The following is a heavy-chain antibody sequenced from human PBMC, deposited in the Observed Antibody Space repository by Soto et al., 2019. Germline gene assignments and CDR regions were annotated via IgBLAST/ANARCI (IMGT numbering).Heavy chain of an antibody. CDR2: ISAYNGNT. V-gene: IGHV1-18*01. CDR1: GGTFSSYA. Sequence: ASVKVSCKASGGTFSSYAISWVRQAPGQGLEWMGWISAYNGNTNYAQKLQGRITMTTDTSTSTTYMELRSLKSDDTAVYYCARGSKWVSDFDYWGQGTLVTVSS. D-gene: IGHD2-8*01. CDR3: ARGSKWVSDFDY. J-gene: IGHJ4*02.